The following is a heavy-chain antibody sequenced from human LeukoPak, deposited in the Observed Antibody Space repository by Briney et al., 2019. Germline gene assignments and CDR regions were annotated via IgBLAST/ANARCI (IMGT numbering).Heavy chain of an antibody. J-gene: IGHJ5*02. V-gene: IGHV4-39*01. CDR2: IYYSGST. D-gene: IGHD6-13*01. Sequence: PSETLSLACTVSGGSISSSSYYLGWIRQPPGEGLEWIGSIYYSGSTYNNPSLKSRVTIPVDTSKNQFSLKLSSVTAADTAVYYCARLGYRVLVGRWFDPWGQGTLVTVSS. CDR3: ARLGYRVLVGRWFDP. CDR1: GGSISSSSYY.